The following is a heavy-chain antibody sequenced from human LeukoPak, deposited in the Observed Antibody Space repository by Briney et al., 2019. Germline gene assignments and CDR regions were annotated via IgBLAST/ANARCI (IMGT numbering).Heavy chain of an antibody. CDR1: GFTFDDYA. Sequence: GGSLRLSCAASGFTFDDYAMHWVRQAPGKGLEWVSGISWNSGSIGYADSVKGRFTISRDNAKNSLYLQMNSLRAEDTALYYCAKDLCSSTSCPRAFDIWGQGTMVTVSS. CDR3: AKDLCSSTSCPRAFDI. CDR2: ISWNSGSI. V-gene: IGHV3-9*01. J-gene: IGHJ3*02. D-gene: IGHD2-2*01.